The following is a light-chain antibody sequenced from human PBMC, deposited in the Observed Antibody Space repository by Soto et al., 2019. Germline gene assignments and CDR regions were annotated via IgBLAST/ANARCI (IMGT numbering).Light chain of an antibody. CDR2: DVS. V-gene: IGLV2-11*01. CDR3: CSYAGSYV. Sequence: QSVLTQPRSVPASPGRSVTISCTGTSSDVGGYNYVSWYQQHPGKAPKLMIYDVSKRPSGVPDRFSGSKSGNTASLTISGLQAEDEADYYCCSYAGSYVFGTGTKVTVL. J-gene: IGLJ1*01. CDR1: SSDVGGYNY.